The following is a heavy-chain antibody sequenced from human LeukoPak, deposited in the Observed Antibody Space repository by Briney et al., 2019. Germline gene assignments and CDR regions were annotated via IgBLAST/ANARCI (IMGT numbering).Heavy chain of an antibody. V-gene: IGHV3-53*01. CDR1: GFTVSSDY. CDR2: IYSGGST. CDR3: ARASCGGDCSPSRRCFDY. Sequence: GGSLRLSCAASGFTVSSDYMSWVRQAPGKGLEWVSVIYSGGSTYYADSVKGRFTISRDNSKNTLYLQMNSLRAEDTAVYYCARASCGGDCSPSRRCFDYWGQGTLVTVSS. J-gene: IGHJ4*02. D-gene: IGHD2-21*02.